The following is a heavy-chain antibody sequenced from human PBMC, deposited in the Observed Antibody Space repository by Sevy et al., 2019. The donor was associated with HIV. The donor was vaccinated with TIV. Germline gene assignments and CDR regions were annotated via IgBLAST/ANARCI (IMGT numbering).Heavy chain of an antibody. CDR3: ARDIVVVVPAAFAEYYYGMDV. CDR1: GGTFSSYA. D-gene: IGHD2-2*01. Sequence: ASVKVSCKASGGTFSSYAISWVRQAPGQGLEWMGGTIPIFGTANYAQKFQGRVTITADESTSTAYMELSSLRSEDTAVYYCARDIVVVVPAAFAEYYYGMDVWGQGTTVTVSS. V-gene: IGHV1-69*13. J-gene: IGHJ6*02. CDR2: TIPIFGTA.